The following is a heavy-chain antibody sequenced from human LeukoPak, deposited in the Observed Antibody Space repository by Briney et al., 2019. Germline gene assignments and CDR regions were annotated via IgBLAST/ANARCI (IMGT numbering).Heavy chain of an antibody. CDR3: ARDQYYDSSGSFI. CDR2: ISSSSSSV. CDR1: AFSLSIYG. D-gene: IGHD3-22*01. J-gene: IGHJ3*02. Sequence: GGSLRLSCAPSAFSLSIYGINWVRQAPGKGLEWVSYISSSSSSVYYADSVKGRFTISRDNVKNSLYLQMNSLRDEDTAMYYCARDQYYDSSGSFIWGQGTMVTVSS. V-gene: IGHV3-48*02.